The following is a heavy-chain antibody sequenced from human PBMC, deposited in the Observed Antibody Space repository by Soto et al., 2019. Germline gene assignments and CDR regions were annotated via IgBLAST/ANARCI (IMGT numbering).Heavy chain of an antibody. V-gene: IGHV3-23*01. J-gene: IGHJ4*02. CDR3: AKQRAGYGSGSDTFYFDF. CDR1: GFTFSTYA. D-gene: IGHD3-10*01. Sequence: EVQLLVSGGGLVQPGGSLRLSCSTSGFTFSTYAMNWVRQAPGKGLEWVSALSGSGGTTYYADSVRGRFTISRDNSKNTLFLQMGSLSAEDTALYYCAKQRAGYGSGSDTFYFDFWGQGTLVTVSS. CDR2: LSGSGGTT.